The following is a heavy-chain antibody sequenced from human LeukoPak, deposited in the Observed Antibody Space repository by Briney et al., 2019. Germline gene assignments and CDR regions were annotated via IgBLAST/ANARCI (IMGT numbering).Heavy chain of an antibody. D-gene: IGHD5-18*01. V-gene: IGHV3-23*01. CDR3: ARGGGYSYGLTFDY. CDR1: GFTFRIYV. J-gene: IGHJ4*02. CDR2: ISGSGDTT. Sequence: GGSLRLSCAASGFTFRIYVMTWVRQAPGKGLEWVSSISGSGDTTYYADSVKGRFSVSRDNSKNTLYLQMNSLRAEDTAVYYCARGGGYSYGLTFDYWGQGTLVTVSS.